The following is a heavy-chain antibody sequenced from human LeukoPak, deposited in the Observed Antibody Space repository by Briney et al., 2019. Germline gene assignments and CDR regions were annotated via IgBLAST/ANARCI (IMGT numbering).Heavy chain of an antibody. CDR2: IYYSGST. Sequence: PSETLSLTCTVSGGSISSYYWSWIRQTPGKGLEWIGYIYYSGSTNYNPSLKSRVTISVDTSKNQFSLKLSSVTAADTAVYYCARHLPIAVAGEFDYWGQGTLVTVSS. V-gene: IGHV4-59*08. D-gene: IGHD6-19*01. CDR1: GGSISSYY. CDR3: ARHLPIAVAGEFDY. J-gene: IGHJ4*02.